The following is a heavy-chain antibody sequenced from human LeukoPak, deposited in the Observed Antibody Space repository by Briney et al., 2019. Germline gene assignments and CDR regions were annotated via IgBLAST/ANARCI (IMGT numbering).Heavy chain of an antibody. J-gene: IGHJ5*02. D-gene: IGHD1-1*01. CDR1: GGSISSYY. Sequence: SETLSLTCTVSGGSISSYYWSWIRQPPGKGLEWIGYIYYSGSTNYNPSLKSRVTISVDTSKNQFSLKLSSVTAADTAVYYCARLAHELERRRWFDPWGQGTLVIVSS. V-gene: IGHV4-59*08. CDR3: ARLAHELERRRWFDP. CDR2: IYYSGST.